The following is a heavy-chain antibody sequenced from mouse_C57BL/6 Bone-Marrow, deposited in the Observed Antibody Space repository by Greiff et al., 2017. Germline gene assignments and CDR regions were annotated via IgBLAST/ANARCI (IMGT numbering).Heavy chain of an antibody. CDR3: TTLYYGSEAWFAY. V-gene: IGHV14-4*01. Sequence: EVQLQQSGAELVRPGASVKLSCTASGFNIKDDYMHWVKQRPEQGLEWIGWIDPENGDTEYASKFQGKATITADTSSNTAYLQLSSLTSEDTAVYYCTTLYYGSEAWFAYWGQGTLVTVSA. J-gene: IGHJ3*01. D-gene: IGHD1-1*01. CDR1: GFNIKDDY. CDR2: IDPENGDT.